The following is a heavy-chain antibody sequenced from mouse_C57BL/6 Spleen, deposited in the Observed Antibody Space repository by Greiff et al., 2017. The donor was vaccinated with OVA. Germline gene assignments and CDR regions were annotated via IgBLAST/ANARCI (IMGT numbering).Heavy chain of an antibody. CDR2: VYPGSGSI. CDR1: GYTFTEYT. Sequence: VQLQQSGAELVKPGASVKLSCKASGYTFTEYTIHWVKQRSGQGLEWIGWVYPGSGSIKYNEKFKDKATLTADKYSSTVYMELSRWTSEDAAVYFCAGHEEDDYSVYDYWGQGTLVTVSA. V-gene: IGHV1-62-2*01. J-gene: IGHJ3*01. CDR3: AGHEEDDYSVYDY. D-gene: IGHD2-13*01.